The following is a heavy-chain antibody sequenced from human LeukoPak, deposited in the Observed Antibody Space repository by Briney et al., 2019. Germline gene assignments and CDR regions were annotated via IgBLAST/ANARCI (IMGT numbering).Heavy chain of an antibody. D-gene: IGHD3-10*01. Sequence: SETLSLTCTVSGGSISSRSCYWGWIRQPPGKGLEWIGSIYYSGTTYYNPSLKSRVTISVDTSKNQFSLKLSSVTAADTAVYYCARDPPNYYGSGSYGDYWGQGTLVTVSS. CDR3: ARDPPNYYGSGSYGDY. CDR1: GGSISSRSCY. J-gene: IGHJ4*02. V-gene: IGHV4-39*07. CDR2: IYYSGTT.